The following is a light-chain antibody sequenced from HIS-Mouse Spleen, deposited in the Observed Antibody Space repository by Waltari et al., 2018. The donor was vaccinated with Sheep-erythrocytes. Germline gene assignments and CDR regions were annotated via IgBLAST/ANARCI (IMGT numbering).Light chain of an antibody. CDR3: QAWDSSTAV. V-gene: IGLV3-1*01. J-gene: IGLJ2*01. CDR1: KLGDKY. Sequence: SYELTQPPSVSVSPGQTASITCSGDKLGDKYACWYQQKPGQSPVLVIYQDSKRPSGIPECFSGSNSGNTATLTISGTQAMDEADYYCQAWDSSTAVFGGGTKLTVL. CDR2: QDS.